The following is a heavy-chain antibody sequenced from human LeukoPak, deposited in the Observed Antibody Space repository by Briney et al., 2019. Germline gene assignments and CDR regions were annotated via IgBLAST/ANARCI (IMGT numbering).Heavy chain of an antibody. CDR3: ARDGSSGWYRVDY. CDR2: IWYDGSNK. J-gene: IGHJ4*02. V-gene: IGHV3-33*08. CDR1: GFTFSTYT. D-gene: IGHD6-19*01. Sequence: GGPLRLSCSASGFTFSTYTIHWVRQAPGKGLEWVAVIWYDGSNKYYADSVKGRFTISRDNSKNTLYLQMNSLRAEDTAVYYCARDGSSGWYRVDYWGQGTLVTVSS.